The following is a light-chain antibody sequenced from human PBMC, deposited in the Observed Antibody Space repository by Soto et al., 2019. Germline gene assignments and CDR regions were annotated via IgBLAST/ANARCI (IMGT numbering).Light chain of an antibody. CDR2: GTN. V-gene: IGLV1-44*01. Sequence: QSVLTQPPSAATTPGQRVTLSCSGSTSNIVTNSVNWYQHLPGTAPKLLIYGTNQRPSGVPDRFSGAKSGTSASLAISGHQSEDEADYYCTTWDDSLNLVVFGGGTQLTVL. CDR1: TSNIVTNS. CDR3: TTWDDSLNLVV. J-gene: IGLJ2*01.